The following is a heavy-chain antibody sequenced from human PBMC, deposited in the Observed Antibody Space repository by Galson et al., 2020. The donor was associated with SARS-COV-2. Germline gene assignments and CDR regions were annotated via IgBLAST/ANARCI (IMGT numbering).Heavy chain of an antibody. CDR1: GFTFSSYA. Sequence: GESLKISCAASGFTFSSYAMSWVRQAPGKGLEWVSAISGSGGSTYYADSVQGRFTISSDNSKNTLYPQMNSLRAEDTAVYYCAKDWSVARDYIWGSYSRLGYWYFDLWGRGTLVTVSS. V-gene: IGHV3-23*01. D-gene: IGHD3-16*01. CDR2: ISGSGGST. CDR3: AKDWSVARDYIWGSYSRLGYWYFDL. J-gene: IGHJ2*01.